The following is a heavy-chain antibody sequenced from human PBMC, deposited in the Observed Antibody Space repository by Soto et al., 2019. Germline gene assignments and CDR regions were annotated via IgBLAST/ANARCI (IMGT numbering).Heavy chain of an antibody. V-gene: IGHV1-18*01. CDR2: ISAYNGNT. Sequence: ASVKVSCKASGYTFTSYGISWVRQAPGQGLEWMGWISAYNGNTNYAQKLQGRVTMTTDTSTSTAYMELRSLRSDDTAVYYCARDPGYYGSGSSPYWGQGTLVTVSS. CDR3: ARDPGYYGSGSSPY. J-gene: IGHJ4*02. D-gene: IGHD3-10*01. CDR1: GYTFTSYG.